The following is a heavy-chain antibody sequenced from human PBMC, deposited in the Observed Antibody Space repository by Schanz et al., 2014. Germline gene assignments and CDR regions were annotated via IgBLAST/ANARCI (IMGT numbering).Heavy chain of an antibody. CDR3: ASSGARYSSSWDFDY. CDR1: GGTFSTYT. CDR2: IIPILGIA. J-gene: IGHJ4*01. V-gene: IGHV1-69*02. Sequence: QVQLVQSGAEVKKPGSSVKVSCTASGGTFSTYTISWVRQAPGQGLEWMGRIIPILGIANYAQKFQGRVTITADKSTFTAYMDVSSLRSEDTAVYYCASSGARYSSSWDFDYWGHGTLVTVSS. D-gene: IGHD6-13*01.